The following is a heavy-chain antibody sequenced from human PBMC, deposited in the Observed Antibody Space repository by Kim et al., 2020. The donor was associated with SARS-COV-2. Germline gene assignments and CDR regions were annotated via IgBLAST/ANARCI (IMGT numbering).Heavy chain of an antibody. D-gene: IGHD6-13*01. CDR3: AKDIGAAARNWFDP. Sequence: DSVKGRFTISRDNAKISLYLQMNSLRAEDTALYYCAKDIGAAARNWFDPWGQGTLVTVSS. J-gene: IGHJ5*02. V-gene: IGHV3-9*01.